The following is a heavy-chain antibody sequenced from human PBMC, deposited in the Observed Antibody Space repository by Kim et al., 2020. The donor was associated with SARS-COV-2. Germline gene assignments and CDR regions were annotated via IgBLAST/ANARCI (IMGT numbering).Heavy chain of an antibody. CDR3: ATANVLLWFGELLYNYGMDV. Sequence: ASVKVSCKVSGYTLTELSMHWVRQAPGKGLEWMGGFDPEDGETIYAQKFQGRVTMTEDTSTDTAYMELSSLRSEDTAVYYCATANVLLWFGELLYNYGMDVWGQGTTVTVSS. D-gene: IGHD3-10*01. CDR1: GYTLTELS. CDR2: FDPEDGET. J-gene: IGHJ6*02. V-gene: IGHV1-24*01.